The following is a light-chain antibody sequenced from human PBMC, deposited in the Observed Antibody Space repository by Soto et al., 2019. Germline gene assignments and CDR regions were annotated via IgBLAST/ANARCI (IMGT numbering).Light chain of an antibody. J-gene: IGKJ3*01. CDR1: QSVTSNS. Sequence: EIVLTQSPGTLSLSPGERATLSCRASQSVTSNSLAWYQHKLGQAPRLLIYDASSRATGIPDRFSGSGSGTDFTLTISRLEPEYFSVYFWQQFGTSPGTFGPGTKVDI. CDR2: DAS. CDR3: QQFGTSPGT. V-gene: IGKV3-20*01.